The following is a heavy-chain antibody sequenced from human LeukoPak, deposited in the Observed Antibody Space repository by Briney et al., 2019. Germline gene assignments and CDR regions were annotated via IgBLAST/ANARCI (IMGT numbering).Heavy chain of an antibody. V-gene: IGHV4-34*01. Sequence: SETLSLTCAVSGAYFRSYYWSWIRQPPGKGLEWIGEVNHSGYTNDNPSLKSRVTISVDTSKNQFSLRLRPVTAADTAVYFCARMTTGHDFWGQGTLVTVSS. CDR1: GAYFRSYY. J-gene: IGHJ4*02. CDR2: VNHSGYT. D-gene: IGHD4-17*01. CDR3: ARMTTGHDF.